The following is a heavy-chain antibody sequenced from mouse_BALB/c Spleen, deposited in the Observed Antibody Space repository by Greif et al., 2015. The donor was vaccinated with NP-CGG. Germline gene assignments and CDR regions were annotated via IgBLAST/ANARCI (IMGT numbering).Heavy chain of an antibody. J-gene: IGHJ4*01. CDR2: ILPGSGST. D-gene: IGHD2-10*02. V-gene: IGHV1-9*01. CDR1: GYTFSSYW. Sequence: QVQLKESGAELMKPGASVKISCKATGYTFSSYWIEWVKQRPGHGLEWIGEILPGSGSTNYNEKFKGKATFTADTSSNTAYMQLGSLTSEDSAVYYCARRGVYGNFLYAMDYWGQGTSVTVSS. CDR3: ARRGVYGNFLYAMDY.